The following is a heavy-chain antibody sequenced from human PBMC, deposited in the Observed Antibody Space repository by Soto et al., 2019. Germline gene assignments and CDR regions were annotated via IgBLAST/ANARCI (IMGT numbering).Heavy chain of an antibody. CDR1: GYSISSGYY. V-gene: IGHV4-38-2*02. CDR2: IHLTGTT. D-gene: IGHD3-16*02. CDR3: ARDASYSYSGGMDV. Sequence: KPSETLSLTCAVSGYSISSGYYWGWIRQPPGKGLEWIGSIHLTGTTYYNPSLKSRVTMSVDTSKNQFFLRLNSVTAADTAVYYCARDASYSYSGGMDVWGQGTTVTVSS. J-gene: IGHJ6*02.